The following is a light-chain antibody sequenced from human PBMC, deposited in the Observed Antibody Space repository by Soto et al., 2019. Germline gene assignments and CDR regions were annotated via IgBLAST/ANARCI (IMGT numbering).Light chain of an antibody. CDR2: GVS. CDR1: ITDIGAYNY. CDR3: NSYTSSITPYV. J-gene: IGLJ1*01. V-gene: IGLV2-14*01. Sequence: QSVLTQPASVSGSPGQSITISCTGTITDIGAYNYVSWYQQHPGKAPKLLIYGVSSRPSGVSNRFSGSKSGNAAYLTISGLQADDEAEYYCNSYTSSITPYVFGTGTKVTV.